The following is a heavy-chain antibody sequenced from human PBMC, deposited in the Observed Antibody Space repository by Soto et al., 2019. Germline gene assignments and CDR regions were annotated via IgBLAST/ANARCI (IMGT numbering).Heavy chain of an antibody. CDR2: ISYDGSNK. V-gene: IGHV3-30-3*01. D-gene: IGHD3-3*01. J-gene: IGHJ6*02. Sequence: GGSLRLSCAASGFTFSSYAMHWVRQAPGKGLEWVAVISYDGSNKYYADSVKGRFTISRDNSKNTLYLQMNSLRAEDTAVYYCARDYDFWSGYYTYYYYGMDVWGQGTTVTVSS. CDR3: ARDYDFWSGYYTYYYYGMDV. CDR1: GFTFSSYA.